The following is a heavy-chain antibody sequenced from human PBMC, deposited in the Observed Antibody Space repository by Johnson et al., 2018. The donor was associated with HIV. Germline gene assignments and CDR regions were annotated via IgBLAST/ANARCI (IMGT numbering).Heavy chain of an antibody. Sequence: EVQLVESGGGVVQPGRSLRLSCAASGFNFNIHAMHWVRQAPGKGLVWVARINSDGGSTSYVDSVKGRFTISRDNARNTLYLQMNSLRADDTAVYYCAREGPSERAGFDIWGQGTMVTVSS. J-gene: IGHJ3*02. CDR2: INSDGGST. CDR3: AREGPSERAGFDI. V-gene: IGHV3-74*01. CDR1: GFNFNIHA.